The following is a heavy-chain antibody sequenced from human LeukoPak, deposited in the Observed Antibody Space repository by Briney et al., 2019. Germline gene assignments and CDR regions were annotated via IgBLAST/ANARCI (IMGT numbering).Heavy chain of an antibody. D-gene: IGHD3-22*01. V-gene: IGHV4-34*01. CDR1: GGSFSGYY. CDR3: ARRKGTYYYDSSGMRGNWFDP. Sequence: PSETLSLTCAVYGGSFSGYYWSWIRQPPGKGLEWIGEINHSGSTNYNPSLKSRVTISVDTSKNQFSLKLSSVTAADTAVYYCARRKGTYYYDSSGMRGNWFDPWGQGTLVTVSS. CDR2: INHSGST. J-gene: IGHJ5*02.